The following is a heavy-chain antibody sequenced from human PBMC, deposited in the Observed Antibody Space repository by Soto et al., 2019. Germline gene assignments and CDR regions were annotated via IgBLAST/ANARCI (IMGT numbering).Heavy chain of an antibody. J-gene: IGHJ4*02. CDR2: IYYSGST. CDR3: ASVDNRIAIAS. CDR1: GDSIASGAYY. V-gene: IGHV4-31*03. D-gene: IGHD6-13*01. Sequence: QVQLQESGPGLVKPSQTLSLTCTVSGDSIASGAYYWSWIRHHPGKGLEWIGYIYYSGSTYYNPPRKSRVSISVATSQNQFSLKLSSLTAADTAVYYCASVDNRIAIASWGPGTLVIVSS.